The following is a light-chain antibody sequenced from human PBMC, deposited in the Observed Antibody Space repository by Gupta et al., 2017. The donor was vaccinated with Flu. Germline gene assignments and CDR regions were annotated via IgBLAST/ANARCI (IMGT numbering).Light chain of an antibody. CDR2: AAS. CDR1: QSVRGSY. J-gene: IGKJ1*01. Sequence: GTLFLSPGERATLSCRASQSVRGSYVAWYQQKPGQAPRLLIYAASSRATGIPDRFSGSGSGTDFTLTISRLEPEDFAVYYCQQYDNSPQTFGQGTKVEIK. CDR3: QQYDNSPQT. V-gene: IGKV3-20*01.